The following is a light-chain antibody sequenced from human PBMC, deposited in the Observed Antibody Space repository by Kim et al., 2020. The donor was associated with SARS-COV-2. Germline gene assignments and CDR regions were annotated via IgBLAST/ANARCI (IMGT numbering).Light chain of an antibody. CDR3: LKYNRDTRT. Sequence: DIQMTQSPSSLSASVGDRVTITCRASQGFSNYLAWYQQKPGKVPKLLIYAASTLRSGVPSRFSGSGSGTDFTLTISSLQPEDVATYYCLKYNRDTRTFGPGTQV. V-gene: IGKV1-27*01. CDR1: QGFSNY. CDR2: AAS. J-gene: IGKJ1*01.